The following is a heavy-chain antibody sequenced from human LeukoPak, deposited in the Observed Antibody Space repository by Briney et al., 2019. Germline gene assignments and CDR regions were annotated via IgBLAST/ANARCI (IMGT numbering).Heavy chain of an antibody. J-gene: IGHJ6*03. CDR1: GFTFSSYE. CDR3: ARGNELLWFGGYYYYMDV. CDR2: ISSSGTTI. D-gene: IGHD3-10*01. Sequence: GGSLRLSCAASGFTFSSYEVNWVRQAPGKGLEWVSYISSSGTTIYYADSVKGRFIISRDNAKNSLYLQMNSLRAEDTAVYYCARGNELLWFGGYYYYMDVWGKGTTVTISS. V-gene: IGHV3-48*03.